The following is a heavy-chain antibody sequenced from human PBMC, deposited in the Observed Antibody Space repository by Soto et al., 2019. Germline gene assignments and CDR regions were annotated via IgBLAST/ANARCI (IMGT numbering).Heavy chain of an antibody. CDR2: ISSSSSYI. Sequence: EVQLVESGGGLVKPGGSLRLSCAASGFTFSSYSMNWVRQAPGKGLEWVSSISSSSSYIYYADSVKGRFTISRDNAKKSLYLQMNSLRAKDTAVYYCARDLYDSIGYPRGNWFDPWGQGTLFTVSS. V-gene: IGHV3-21*01. D-gene: IGHD3-22*01. CDR3: ARDLYDSIGYPRGNWFDP. CDR1: GFTFSSYS. J-gene: IGHJ5*02.